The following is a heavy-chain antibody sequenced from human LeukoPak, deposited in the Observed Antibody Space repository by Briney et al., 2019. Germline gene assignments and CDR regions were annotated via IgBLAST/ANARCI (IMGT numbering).Heavy chain of an antibody. V-gene: IGHV1-24*01. CDR3: ATRNRGYSYGYWFDP. CDR1: GYTLTELS. Sequence: GSVKVSCKVSGYTLTELSMHWVRQAPGKGVEWMGGFDPEDGETIYAQKFQGRVTMTEDTSTDTAYMELSSLRSEDTAVYYCATRNRGYSYGYWFDPWGQGTLVTVSS. J-gene: IGHJ5*02. D-gene: IGHD5-18*01. CDR2: FDPEDGET.